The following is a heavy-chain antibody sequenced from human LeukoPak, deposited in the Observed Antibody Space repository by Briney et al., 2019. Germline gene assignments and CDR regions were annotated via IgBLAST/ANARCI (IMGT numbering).Heavy chain of an antibody. Sequence: SETLSLTCTVSGGSISGYYWNWIRRPPGKGLEWIGYIYYSGSTSYIPSLRSRVTTSVDTSKNEFSLKLSSVTAADTAVYYCARGRMAESATSAFDIWGQGTMVTVSS. CDR2: IYYSGST. J-gene: IGHJ3*02. V-gene: IGHV4-59*01. D-gene: IGHD2-15*01. CDR3: ARGRMAESATSAFDI. CDR1: GGSISGYY.